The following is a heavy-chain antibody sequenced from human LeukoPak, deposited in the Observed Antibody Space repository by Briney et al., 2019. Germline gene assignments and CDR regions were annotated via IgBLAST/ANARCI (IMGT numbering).Heavy chain of an antibody. Sequence: PGGSLRLSRAASGFTFSSYAMSWVRQAPGKGLEWVSGINWNGGSTGYADSVKGRFTISRDNAKNSLYLQMNSLRAEDTALYHCARVRDGYNPVLDYWGQGTLVTVSS. V-gene: IGHV3-20*01. CDR3: ARVRDGYNPVLDY. CDR2: INWNGGST. D-gene: IGHD5-24*01. CDR1: GFTFSSYA. J-gene: IGHJ4*02.